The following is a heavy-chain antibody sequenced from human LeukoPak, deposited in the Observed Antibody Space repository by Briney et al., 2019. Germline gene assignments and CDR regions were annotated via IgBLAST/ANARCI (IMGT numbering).Heavy chain of an antibody. CDR3: ARDYCSSTSCLFDY. Sequence: ASVKVPCKASGYSFTGYHMHWVRQAPGQGLEWMGRINPNSGDTNYAQKFQGRVTMTRDTSISTAYMELSRLRSDDTAVYYCARDYCSSTSCLFDYWGQGTLVTVSS. V-gene: IGHV1-2*06. J-gene: IGHJ4*02. CDR1: GYSFTGYH. D-gene: IGHD2-2*01. CDR2: INPNSGDT.